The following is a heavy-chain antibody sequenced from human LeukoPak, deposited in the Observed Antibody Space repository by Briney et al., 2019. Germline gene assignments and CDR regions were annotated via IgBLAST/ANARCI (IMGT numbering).Heavy chain of an antibody. CDR1: GYTFTGYY. J-gene: IGHJ4*02. CDR3: ARGARAVAGTYYFDY. V-gene: IGHV1-2*02. CDR2: INPNSGGT. D-gene: IGHD6-19*01. Sequence: GASVKVSCKASGYTFTGYYMHWVRQAPGQGLEWMGWINPNSGGTNYAQEFQGRVTMTRDTSISTAYMELSRLRSEDTAVYYCARGARAVAGTYYFDYWGQGTLVTVSS.